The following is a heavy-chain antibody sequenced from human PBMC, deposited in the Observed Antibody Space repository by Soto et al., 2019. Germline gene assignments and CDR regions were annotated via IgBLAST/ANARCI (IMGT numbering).Heavy chain of an antibody. Sequence: QVQLQESGPGLVKPSETLSLTCTVSGGSISSYYWSWIRQPPGKGLEWIGYIYYSGSTNYNPSLTSRVTISVDTSKNQFSLKLSSVTAADTAVYYCARDTYYDFWSGYWDWGQGTLVTVSS. CDR2: IYYSGST. J-gene: IGHJ4*02. D-gene: IGHD3-3*01. CDR1: GGSISSYY. CDR3: ARDTYYDFWSGYWD. V-gene: IGHV4-59*01.